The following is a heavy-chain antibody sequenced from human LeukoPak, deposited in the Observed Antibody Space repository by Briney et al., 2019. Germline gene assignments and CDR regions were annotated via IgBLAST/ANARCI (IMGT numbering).Heavy chain of an antibody. Sequence: PSDTLSLTCAVSGYSISSGNWWGWIRQPPGKGLEWIGYIYYTGSIYHNPSLKSRVTMSVDTSKNQFSLKLRSVTAVDTAVYYCARNAAGFEGGFDPWGQGTLVTVSS. J-gene: IGHJ5*02. CDR3: ARNAAGFEGGFDP. D-gene: IGHD3-10*01. V-gene: IGHV4-28*05. CDR1: GYSISSGNW. CDR2: IYYTGSI.